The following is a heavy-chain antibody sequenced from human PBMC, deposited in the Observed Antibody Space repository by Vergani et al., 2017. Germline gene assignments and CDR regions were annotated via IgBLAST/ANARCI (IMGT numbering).Heavy chain of an antibody. J-gene: IGHJ4*02. CDR2: LYHSGST. D-gene: IGHD3-10*01. V-gene: IGHV4-38-2*01. CDR3: AKYKFGEFFDY. Sequence: QVQLQESGPGLVKPSETLSLTCAVSGYSISSGYYWGWIRQPPGKGLEWIGSLYHSGSTYYNPSLKSRVTISVDTAKNQFSLKLSSVTAADTAVYYCAKYKFGEFFDYWGQGTLVTVSS. CDR1: GYSISSGYY.